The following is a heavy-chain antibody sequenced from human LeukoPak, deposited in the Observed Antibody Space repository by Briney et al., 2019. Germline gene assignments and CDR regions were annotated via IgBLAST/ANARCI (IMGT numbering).Heavy chain of an antibody. V-gene: IGHV4-39*07. CDR3: ARLGRYYDFWSGYLRHYYYYYMDV. D-gene: IGHD3-3*01. Sequence: PSETLSLTCTVSGGSISSSSYYWGWIRQPPGKGLEWIGSIYYSGSTYYNPSLKSRVTISVDTSKNQFSLKLSSVTAADTAVYYCARLGRYYDFWSGYLRHYYYYYMDVWGKGTTVTVSS. CDR1: GGSISSSSYY. J-gene: IGHJ6*03. CDR2: IYYSGST.